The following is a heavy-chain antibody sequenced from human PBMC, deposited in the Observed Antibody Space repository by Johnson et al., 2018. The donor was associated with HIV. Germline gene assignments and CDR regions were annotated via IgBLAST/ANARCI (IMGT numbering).Heavy chain of an antibody. V-gene: IGHV3-33*01. Sequence: QVQLVESGGGVIQPGRSLRVSCAASGFTFSSYGMHWVRQAPGKGLEWVAVIWYDGSNRYYADSVKGRFTISRDNSKNTMYVQMNSLRAEDTAVYYCARDSPSAFDIWGQGTMVTVA. CDR1: GFTFSSYG. CDR2: IWYDGSNR. CDR3: ARDSPSAFDI. J-gene: IGHJ3*02.